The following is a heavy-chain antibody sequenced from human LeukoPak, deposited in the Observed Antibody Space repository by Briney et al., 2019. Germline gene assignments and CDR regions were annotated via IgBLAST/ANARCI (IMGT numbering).Heavy chain of an antibody. CDR2: IKQDGSEK. CDR1: GFTFSSYW. Sequence: GGSLRLSCAASGFTFSSYWMSWVRQAPGKGLEWVANIKQDGSEKYYVDSVKGRFTISRDNAKNSLYLQMNSLRAEDTAVYYCARDRRTLNHNYSDYWGQGTLVTVSS. D-gene: IGHD1-14*01. J-gene: IGHJ4*02. V-gene: IGHV3-7*03. CDR3: ARDRRTLNHNYSDY.